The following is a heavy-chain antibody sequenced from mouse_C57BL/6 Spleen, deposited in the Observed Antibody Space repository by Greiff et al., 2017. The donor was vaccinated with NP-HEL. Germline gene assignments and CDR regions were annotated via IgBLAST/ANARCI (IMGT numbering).Heavy chain of an antibody. V-gene: IGHV5-17*01. CDR2: ISSGSSTI. CDR3: ARVVVPRYYAMDY. Sequence: EVKVVESGGGLVKPGGSLKLSCAASGFTFSDYGMHWVRQAPEKGLEWVAYISSGSSTIYYADTVKGRFTISRDNAKNTLFLQMTSLRSEDTAMYYCARVVVPRYYAMDYWGQGTSVTVSS. J-gene: IGHJ4*01. D-gene: IGHD1-1*01. CDR1: GFTFSDYG.